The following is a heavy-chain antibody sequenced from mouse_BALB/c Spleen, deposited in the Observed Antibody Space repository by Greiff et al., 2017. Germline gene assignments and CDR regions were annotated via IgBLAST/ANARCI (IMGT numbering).Heavy chain of an antibody. Sequence: QVQLQQSGPGLVAPSQSLSITCTVSGFSLTSYGVHWVRQPPGKGLEWLGVIWAGGSTNYNSALMSRLSISKDNSKSQVFLKMNSLQTDDTAMYYCASPYYGNPYWYFDVWGAGTTVTVSS. V-gene: IGHV2-9*02. CDR2: IWAGGST. CDR3: ASPYYGNPYWYFDV. D-gene: IGHD2-10*01. CDR1: GFSLTSYG. J-gene: IGHJ1*01.